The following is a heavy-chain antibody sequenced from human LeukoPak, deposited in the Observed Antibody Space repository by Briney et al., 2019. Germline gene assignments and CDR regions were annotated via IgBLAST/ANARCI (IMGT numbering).Heavy chain of an antibody. V-gene: IGHV4-59*01. CDR1: GGSINNYY. CDR2: IYYSGST. Sequence: PSETLSLTCTVSGGSINNYYWSWIRQPPGKGLEWIGYIYYSGSTNYNPSLKSRVTISVDTSKNQFSLKLNSVTAADTAVYYCARDRITMVRGALGYYGMDVWGQGTTVTVSS. D-gene: IGHD3-10*01. J-gene: IGHJ6*02. CDR3: ARDRITMVRGALGYYGMDV.